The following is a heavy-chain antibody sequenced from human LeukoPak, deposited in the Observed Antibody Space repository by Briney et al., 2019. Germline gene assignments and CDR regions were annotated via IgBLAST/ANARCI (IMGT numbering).Heavy chain of an antibody. V-gene: IGHV5-51*01. J-gene: IGHJ4*02. CDR1: GYSFTSYW. Sequence: GESLQISCKGSGYSFTSYWIGWVRQMPGKGLEWMGIIYPGDSDTRYSPSFQGQVTISADKSISTAYLQWSSLKASDTAMYYCASKRGYCSSTSCYRNGPFDYWGQGTLVTVSS. CDR3: ASKRGYCSSTSCYRNGPFDY. D-gene: IGHD2-2*01. CDR2: IYPGDSDT.